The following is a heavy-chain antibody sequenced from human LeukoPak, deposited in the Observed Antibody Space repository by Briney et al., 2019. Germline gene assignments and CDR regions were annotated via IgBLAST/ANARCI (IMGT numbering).Heavy chain of an antibody. V-gene: IGHV3-23*01. CDR1: GFTFSSYA. J-gene: IGHJ4*02. D-gene: IGHD5-12*01. CDR2: ISGSGGST. Sequence: GGSLRLSCAASGFTFSSYAMSWVRQAPGKGLEWVSAISGSGGSTYYADSVKGRFTISRDNAKNSVYLQMNSLRAEDTAVYYCARDEVATISDYWGQGTLVTVSS. CDR3: ARDEVATISDY.